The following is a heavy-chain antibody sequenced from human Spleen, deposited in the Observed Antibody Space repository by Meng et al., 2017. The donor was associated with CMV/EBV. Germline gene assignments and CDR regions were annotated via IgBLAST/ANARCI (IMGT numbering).Heavy chain of an antibody. V-gene: IGHV1-46*01. CDR1: GGTLSSYA. J-gene: IGHJ4*02. Sequence: SGGTLSSYAISWVRQAPGQGLEWMGIINPSGGSTSYAQKFQGRVTMTRDTSTSTVYMELSSLRSEDTAVYYCARVPIAAAGTFFDYWGQGTLVTVSS. CDR2: INPSGGST. CDR3: ARVPIAAAGTFFDY. D-gene: IGHD6-13*01.